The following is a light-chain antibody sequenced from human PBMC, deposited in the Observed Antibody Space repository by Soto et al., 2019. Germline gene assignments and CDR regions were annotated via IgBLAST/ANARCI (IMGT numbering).Light chain of an antibody. CDR1: QSVGSS. J-gene: IGKJ5*01. CDR3: QQRSSWIT. Sequence: EIVLTQSPATLSLLPGERATLSCRASQSVGSSLAWYQHKAGQAPRLLLYDASNRATGIPARFSGCGSGTDFTLTISSLEPEDFAVYYCQQRSSWITFGQGTRLEIE. V-gene: IGKV3-11*01. CDR2: DAS.